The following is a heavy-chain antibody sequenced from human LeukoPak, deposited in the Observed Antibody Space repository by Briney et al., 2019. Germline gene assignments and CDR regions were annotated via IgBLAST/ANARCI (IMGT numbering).Heavy chain of an antibody. CDR3: ARVGYYYDSSGYYRYFDY. D-gene: IGHD3-22*01. Sequence: SETLSLTCTVSGGSISSHYWSWIRQPPGKGLEWIGYIYYSGSTNYNPSLKSRVTISVDTSKNQFSLKLSSVTAADTAVYYCARVGYYYDSSGYYRYFDYWGQGTLVTVSS. J-gene: IGHJ4*02. CDR2: IYYSGST. CDR1: GGSISSHY. V-gene: IGHV4-59*11.